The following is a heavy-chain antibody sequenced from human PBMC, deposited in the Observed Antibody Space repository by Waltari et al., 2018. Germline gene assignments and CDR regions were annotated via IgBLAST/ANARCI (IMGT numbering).Heavy chain of an antibody. Sequence: EEQLVESGGGVVRPGGSVRLSCAAAGFPFAPYAMAWVRQAPGKGLEWVSGINWDGSSTGYADSVKGRFTISRDNAKNSLHLHVNSLTAEDTAFYYCARVNSNYVNWFDPWGQGTLVIVSS. J-gene: IGHJ5*02. CDR3: ARVNSNYVNWFDP. CDR2: INWDGSST. CDR1: GFPFAPYA. D-gene: IGHD4-4*01. V-gene: IGHV3-20*04.